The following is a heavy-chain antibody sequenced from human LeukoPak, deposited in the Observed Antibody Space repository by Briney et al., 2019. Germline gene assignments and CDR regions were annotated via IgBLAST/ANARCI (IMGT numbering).Heavy chain of an antibody. J-gene: IGHJ4*01. Sequence: GGSLRLSCAASGFTFRIYAMNWVRQAPGKGLEWVSSIRGIDGSTYYADSVKGRFTISRDNSKNTVYLQMNSLRAEDSALYYCAKDKGSSPDYYFDYWGHGTLVTVSS. CDR1: GFTFRIYA. CDR2: IRGIDGST. CDR3: AKDKGSSPDYYFDY. D-gene: IGHD6-6*01. V-gene: IGHV3-23*01.